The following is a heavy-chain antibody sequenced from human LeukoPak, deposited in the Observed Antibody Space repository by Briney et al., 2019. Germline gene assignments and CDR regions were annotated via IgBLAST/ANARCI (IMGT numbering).Heavy chain of an antibody. CDR3: ARDLGIAVAGHFDY. Sequence: ASVTVSCKVSGYTLTELSMHWVRQAPGKGLEWMGWINPNSGGTNYAQKFQGRVTMTRDTSISTAYMELSRLRSDDTAVYYCARDLGIAVAGHFDYWGQGTLVTVSS. V-gene: IGHV1-2*02. CDR1: GYTLTELS. J-gene: IGHJ4*02. CDR2: INPNSGGT. D-gene: IGHD6-19*01.